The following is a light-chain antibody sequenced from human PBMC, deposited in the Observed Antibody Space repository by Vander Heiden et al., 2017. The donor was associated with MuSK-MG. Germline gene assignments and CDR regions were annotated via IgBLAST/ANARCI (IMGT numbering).Light chain of an antibody. Sequence: DIQMTQSPSSLSTSVGDRVTIICRASKNINRYLNWYQQRPGKAPKLLISGTSRLQGGVPSRFSGSGTGTDFILTISSLQPEDFATYYCQQSDSFPYTFGQGTKMEIK. CDR1: KNINRY. V-gene: IGKV1-39*01. CDR3: QQSDSFPYT. J-gene: IGKJ2*01. CDR2: GTS.